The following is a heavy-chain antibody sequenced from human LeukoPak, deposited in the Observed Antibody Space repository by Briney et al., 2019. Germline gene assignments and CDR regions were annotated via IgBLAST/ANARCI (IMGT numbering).Heavy chain of an antibody. CDR2: ISYDSNYR. Sequence: GRSLRLSCAASGFTFSHYPLHWVRQAPGKGLEWLAVISYDSNYRYYADSVKGRFTISRGNSNNTLYLQIDRLRPEDTAMYFCARDRRYYFDYWGQGTLVTVSS. CDR3: ARDRRYYFDY. J-gene: IGHJ4*02. V-gene: IGHV3-30*01. CDR1: GFTFSHYP.